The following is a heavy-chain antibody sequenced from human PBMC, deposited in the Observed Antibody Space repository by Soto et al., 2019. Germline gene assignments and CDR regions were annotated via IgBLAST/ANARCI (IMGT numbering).Heavy chain of an antibody. CDR3: ARGRYGDY. CDR2: ISAHNGNT. J-gene: IGHJ4*02. Sequence: QVHLVQSGAEVKKPGASVKVSCKGSGYAFTTYGITWVRQAPGQGLEWMGWISAHNGNTNYAQKLQGRVTVTRDTSTNTAYMELRSLRSDDKSFYYCARGRYGDYWGQGALVTVSS. D-gene: IGHD1-1*01. CDR1: GYAFTTYG. V-gene: IGHV1-18*01.